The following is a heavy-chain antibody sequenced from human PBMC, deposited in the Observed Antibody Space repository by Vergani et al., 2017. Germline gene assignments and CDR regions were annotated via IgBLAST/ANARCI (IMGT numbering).Heavy chain of an antibody. CDR2: IIPIFGTA. CDR1: GYTFTSYG. CDR3: ARDPRDGYRIPFDY. Sequence: QVQLVQSGAEVKKPGASVKVSCKASGYTFTSYGISWVRQAPGQGLEWMGWIIPIFGTANYAQKFQGRVTMTRDTSTSTVYMELSSLRSEDTAVYYCARDPRDGYRIPFDYWGQGTLVTVSS. V-gene: IGHV1-18*04. D-gene: IGHD5-24*01. J-gene: IGHJ4*02.